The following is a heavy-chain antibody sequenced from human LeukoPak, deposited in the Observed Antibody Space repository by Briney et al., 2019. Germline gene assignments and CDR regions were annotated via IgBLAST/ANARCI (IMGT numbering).Heavy chain of an antibody. V-gene: IGHV1-24*01. CDR2: FDPEDDET. J-gene: IGHJ4*02. CDR1: GYTLTELS. D-gene: IGHD6-13*01. Sequence: ASVKVPCKVSGYTLTELSMHWVRQAPGKGLEWMGGFDPEDDETIYAQRSQGRVTMTEDTSTDTAYMELSSLRSEDTAVYYCASGEYSNSHFDYWGQGTLVTVSS. CDR3: ASGEYSNSHFDY.